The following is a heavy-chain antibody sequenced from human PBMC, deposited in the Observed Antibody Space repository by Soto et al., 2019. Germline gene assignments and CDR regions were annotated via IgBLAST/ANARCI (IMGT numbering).Heavy chain of an antibody. CDR3: ARGYDYVWGSYRN. Sequence: EVQLVESGGGLIQPGGSLRLSCAASGFTVSSNYMSWVRQAPGKGLEWVSVIYSGGSTYYADSVKGRFTISRDNSKNTLYLQMNSLRAEDTAVYYCARGYDYVWGSYRNWGQGTLVTVSS. J-gene: IGHJ4*02. D-gene: IGHD3-16*02. CDR2: IYSGGST. V-gene: IGHV3-53*01. CDR1: GFTVSSNY.